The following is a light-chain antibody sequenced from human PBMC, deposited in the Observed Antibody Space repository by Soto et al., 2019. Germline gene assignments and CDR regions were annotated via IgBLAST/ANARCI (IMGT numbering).Light chain of an antibody. CDR2: AAS. Sequence: DIQMTQSPSSLSASVGDRVTITCRASQSISYYLNWYQHKPGKAXKLLISAASSLQSGVPSRFSGSGSATDFTLTINSLQPEDFANYYGQQSFSTPSITFGQGTRLEIK. CDR1: QSISYY. J-gene: IGKJ5*01. V-gene: IGKV1-39*01. CDR3: QQSFSTPSIT.